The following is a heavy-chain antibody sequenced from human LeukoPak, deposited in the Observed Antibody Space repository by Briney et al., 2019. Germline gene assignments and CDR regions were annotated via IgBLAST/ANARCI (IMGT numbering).Heavy chain of an antibody. J-gene: IGHJ5*02. CDR1: GFTFSSYS. CDR2: ISSSSSTI. Sequence: GGSLRLSCAASGFTFSSYSMNWVRQAPGKGLEWVSYISSSSSTIYYADSVKGRFTISRDNAKNSLYLQMNSLRDEDTAVYYCASSVESSGHWFDPWGQGTLVTVSS. V-gene: IGHV3-48*02. CDR3: ASSVESSGHWFDP. D-gene: IGHD3-22*01.